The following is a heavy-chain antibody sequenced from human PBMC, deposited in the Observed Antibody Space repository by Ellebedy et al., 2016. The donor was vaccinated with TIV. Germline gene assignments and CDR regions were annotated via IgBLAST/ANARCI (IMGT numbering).Heavy chain of an antibody. CDR3: EQEGLERHTDFQH. V-gene: IGHV3-23*01. CDR2: ILDRGDVT. D-gene: IGHD1-1*01. CDR1: GFTFSNYA. J-gene: IGHJ1*01. Sequence: GESLKISCAASGFTFSNYAMSWVRQAPGKGLEWVSVILDRGDVTNYLDTVRGRFTISRDNSKNILYLQMRSLTAEETAIYYCEQEGLERHTDFQHWGQGTLVTVSS.